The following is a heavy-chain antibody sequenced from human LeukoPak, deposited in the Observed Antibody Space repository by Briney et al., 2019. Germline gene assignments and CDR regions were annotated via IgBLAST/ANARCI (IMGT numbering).Heavy chain of an antibody. CDR2: ISYDGSNK. V-gene: IGHV3-30*04. D-gene: IGHD6-13*01. CDR3: ARLYSSSWYYFDY. J-gene: IGHJ4*02. CDR1: GLTFSSYA. Sequence: GRSLRLSCAASGLTFSSYAMHWVRQAPGKGLEWVAVISYDGSNKYYADSVKGRFTISRDNSKNTLYLQMNSLRAEDTAVYYCARLYSSSWYYFDYWGQGTLVTVSS.